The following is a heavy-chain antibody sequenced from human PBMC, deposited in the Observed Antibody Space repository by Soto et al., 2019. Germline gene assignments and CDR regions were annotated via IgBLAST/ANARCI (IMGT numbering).Heavy chain of an antibody. CDR1: GGSFSGYY. Sequence: SETLSLTCAVYGGSFSGYYWTWIRQSPEKGLEWIGEVNHSGTTYYNPSLKTRVTISVHTPKNQFSLKMSSVTAADTAVYYCARGIGYCSSINCYSSRRLRFDSWGQGTLVTV. CDR3: ARGIGYCSSINCYSSRRLRFDS. CDR2: VNHSGTT. V-gene: IGHV4-34*01. D-gene: IGHD2-2*01. J-gene: IGHJ4*02.